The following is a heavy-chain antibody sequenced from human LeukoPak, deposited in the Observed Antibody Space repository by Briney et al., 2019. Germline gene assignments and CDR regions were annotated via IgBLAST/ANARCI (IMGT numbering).Heavy chain of an antibody. Sequence: GASVKVSCKASGYTFTGYYMHWVRQAPGQGLEWMGWINPNSGGTNYAQKFQGRVTMTRDTSISTAYMELSRLRSDDTAVYYCARADRGSSGIVSFDYWGQGTLVTVSS. CDR1: GYTFTGYY. CDR2: INPNSGGT. V-gene: IGHV1-2*02. J-gene: IGHJ4*02. CDR3: ARADRGSSGIVSFDY. D-gene: IGHD6-6*01.